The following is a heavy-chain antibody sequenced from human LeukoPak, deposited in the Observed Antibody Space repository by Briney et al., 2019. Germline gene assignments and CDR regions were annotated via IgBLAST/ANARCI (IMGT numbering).Heavy chain of an antibody. D-gene: IGHD3-22*01. V-gene: IGHV3-23*01. Sequence: GGSLRLSCAASGFTFISYAMSWVRQAPGEGLEWVSAISGSGGSTYYADSVKGRFTTSRDNSKNTLYLQMNSLRAEDTAVYYCAKGLSRYYASSGYLHWGQGTLVTVSS. J-gene: IGHJ4*02. CDR1: GFTFISYA. CDR3: AKGLSRYYASSGYLH. CDR2: ISGSGGST.